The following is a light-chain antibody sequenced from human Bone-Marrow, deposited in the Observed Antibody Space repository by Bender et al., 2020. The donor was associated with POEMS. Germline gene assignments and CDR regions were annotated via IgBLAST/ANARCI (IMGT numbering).Light chain of an antibody. Sequence: SYELTQPPSVSVSPGQTAWITCSGDALPKQFASWYQQKPGQAPLLVMYKDSERPSEIPERFTGSSSGTTVTLTISGVQAEDEADYHCQSADISGPYPVLFGGGTKLTVL. CDR3: QSADISGPYPVL. V-gene: IGLV3-25*03. CDR2: KDS. CDR1: ALPKQF. J-gene: IGLJ2*01.